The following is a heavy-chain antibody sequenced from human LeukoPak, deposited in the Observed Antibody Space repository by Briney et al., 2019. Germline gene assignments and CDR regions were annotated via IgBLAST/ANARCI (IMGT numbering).Heavy chain of an antibody. V-gene: IGHV3-53*01. CDR2: IYSGGST. Sequence: GGSLRLSCAASGFTFSSYWMSWVRQAPGKGLEWVSVIYSGGSTYYADSVKGRFTISRDNSKNTLYLQMNSLRAEDTAVYYCARAGITMVRGRVKDDDYWGQGTLVTVSS. D-gene: IGHD3-10*01. CDR1: GFTFSSYW. J-gene: IGHJ4*02. CDR3: ARAGITMVRGRVKDDDY.